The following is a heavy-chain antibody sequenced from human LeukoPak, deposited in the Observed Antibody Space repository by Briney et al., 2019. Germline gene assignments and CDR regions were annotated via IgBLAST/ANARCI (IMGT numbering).Heavy chain of an antibody. Sequence: GGSLRLSCLASGLTFSSHAMTWVRQAPGMGLEWVSGITGSGGSTYYAESVKGRFTISRDNSKNTLYLQMNSLRAEDTAVYYCASDCSGGSCYSFSGELDYWGQGTLVTVSS. CDR2: ITGSGGST. CDR1: GLTFSSHA. CDR3: ASDCSGGSCYSFSGELDY. D-gene: IGHD2-15*01. V-gene: IGHV3-23*01. J-gene: IGHJ4*02.